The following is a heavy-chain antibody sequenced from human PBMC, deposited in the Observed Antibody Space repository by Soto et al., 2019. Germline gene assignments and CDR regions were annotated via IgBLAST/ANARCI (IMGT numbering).Heavy chain of an antibody. Sequence: QVQLEQSGAEVKKPGSSVKVSCKASGGTFNSYAISWVRQVPGEGPEWMGGIIPNFGTVNYAQKFQGRVTIIADDSTSSAYMEPRSLRSDDTAVYYSARDMGLYGDTSMITDNYGMDVWGQGTAVTVSS. CDR1: GGTFNSYA. D-gene: IGHD3-16*01. CDR2: IIPNFGTV. V-gene: IGHV1-69*01. J-gene: IGHJ6*02. CDR3: ARDMGLYGDTSMITDNYGMDV.